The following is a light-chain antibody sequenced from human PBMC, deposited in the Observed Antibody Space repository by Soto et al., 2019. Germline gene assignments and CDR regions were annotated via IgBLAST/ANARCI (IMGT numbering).Light chain of an antibody. CDR2: EVS. V-gene: IGLV2-14*01. Sequence: QSVLTQPASVSGSPGQSITISCTGTSSDIGGYNYVSWYQQHPGKAPKLTIYEVSNRPSGVSNRFSGSKSSNTASLTISGLQAEDEADYYCNSYTTNYSWVFGGGTKLTVL. CDR1: SSDIGGYNY. CDR3: NSYTTNYSWV. J-gene: IGLJ3*02.